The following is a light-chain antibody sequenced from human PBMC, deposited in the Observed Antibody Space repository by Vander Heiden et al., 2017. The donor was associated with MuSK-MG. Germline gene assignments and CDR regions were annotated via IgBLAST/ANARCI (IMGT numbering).Light chain of an antibody. CDR3: QQDNSYFRT. Sequence: PSTLAASVADRVTITCRASQSISSWLAWYQQKPGKAPKLLIYDASSLESGVPSRFSGSGSGTEFTLNISSLQPDDFATYYCQQDNSYFRTFGQGTKVEIK. CDR2: DAS. V-gene: IGKV1-5*01. J-gene: IGKJ1*01. CDR1: QSISSW.